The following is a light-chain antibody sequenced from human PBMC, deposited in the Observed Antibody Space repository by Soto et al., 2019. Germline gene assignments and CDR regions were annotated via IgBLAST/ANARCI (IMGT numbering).Light chain of an antibody. CDR1: QSISSY. Sequence: EIVLTQSPATLSLSPGERATLSRRASQSISSYLAWYQQKPGQAPRLLIYDGSNRATGIPARFSGSGSETDFTLTIRSLEPEDFASYYCQQRRSWPLTFGGGTKVEIK. V-gene: IGKV3-11*01. CDR3: QQRRSWPLT. J-gene: IGKJ4*01. CDR2: DGS.